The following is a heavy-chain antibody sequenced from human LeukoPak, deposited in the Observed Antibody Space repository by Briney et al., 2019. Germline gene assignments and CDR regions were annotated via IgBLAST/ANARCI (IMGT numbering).Heavy chain of an antibody. J-gene: IGHJ5*02. CDR1: GGSISSYY. CDR3: ARGGGPPSNWFDP. Sequence: SETLSLTCTVSGGSISSYYWGWIRQPPGKGLEWIGYIYYSGSTNYNPSLKSRVTISVDTSKNQFSLKLSSVTAADTAVYYCARGGGPPSNWFDPWGQGTLVTVSS. V-gene: IGHV4-59*01. D-gene: IGHD2-15*01. CDR2: IYYSGST.